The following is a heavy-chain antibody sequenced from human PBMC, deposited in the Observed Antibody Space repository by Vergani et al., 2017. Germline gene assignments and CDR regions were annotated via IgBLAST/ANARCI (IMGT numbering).Heavy chain of an antibody. Sequence: QVQVVQSGAEVKKSGASVKVSCKTSGYTFSNYYMHWLRQAPGQGLEWMGIINPSGGHTNYAQQFQGRVTMTRDTSTSTVYMELSSLRSEDTAIYYCARGDYGIVTGYRYWGQGTLVTVSA. CDR3: ARGDYGIVTGYRY. CDR2: INPSGGHT. V-gene: IGHV1-46*03. D-gene: IGHD3-9*01. J-gene: IGHJ4*02. CDR1: GYTFSNYY.